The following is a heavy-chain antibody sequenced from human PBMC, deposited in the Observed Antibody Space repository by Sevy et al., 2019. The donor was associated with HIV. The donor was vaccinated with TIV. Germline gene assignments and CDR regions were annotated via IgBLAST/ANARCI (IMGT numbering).Heavy chain of an antibody. CDR1: GGTFSSYA. J-gene: IGHJ4*02. V-gene: IGHV1-69*06. CDR2: IIPIFGTA. Sequence: ASVKVSCKASGGTFSSYAISWVRQAPGQGLEWMGGIIPIFGTANYAQKFQGRVTITADKSTSTAYMELSSLRSEDSAVYYCARASELWLKFDYWGQGTLVTVSS. CDR3: ARASELWLKFDY. D-gene: IGHD5-18*01.